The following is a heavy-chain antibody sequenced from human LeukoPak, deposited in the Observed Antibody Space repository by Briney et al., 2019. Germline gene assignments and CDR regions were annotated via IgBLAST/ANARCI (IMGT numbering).Heavy chain of an antibody. CDR3: AKDRSVWGSYRFFGY. J-gene: IGHJ4*02. CDR2: ISGSGGST. D-gene: IGHD3-16*01. CDR1: GFTFSSYA. V-gene: IGHV3-23*01. Sequence: PGGSLRLSCAASGFTFSSYAMSWVRQAPGKWLEWVSAISGSGGSTYYADSVKGRFTISRDNSKNTLYLQMNSLRAEDTAVYYCAKDRSVWGSYRFFGYWGQGTLVTVSS.